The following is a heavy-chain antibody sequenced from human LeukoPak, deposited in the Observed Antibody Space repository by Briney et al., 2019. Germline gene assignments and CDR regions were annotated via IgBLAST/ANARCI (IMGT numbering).Heavy chain of an antibody. J-gene: IGHJ4*02. Sequence: ASVKVSCKASGYTFAGYYMHWVRQAPGQGLEWMGRINPNSGGTSYAQKFQGRLTMTRDTSITTAYMELSRLRSDDTAVYYCARGGINYYDSSGVFDYWGQGTLVTVSS. D-gene: IGHD3-22*01. V-gene: IGHV1-2*06. CDR3: ARGGINYYDSSGVFDY. CDR1: GYTFAGYY. CDR2: INPNSGGT.